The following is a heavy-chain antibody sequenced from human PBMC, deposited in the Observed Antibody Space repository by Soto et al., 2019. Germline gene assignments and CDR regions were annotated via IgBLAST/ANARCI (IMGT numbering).Heavy chain of an antibody. V-gene: IGHV4-4*07. CDR3: ARGIVVVPAAPRGLKNWFDP. D-gene: IGHD2-2*01. Sequence: SETLSLTCTVSGGAISSYYWSWSRQPAGKGLEWIGRIYTSGSANYNPSLKSRVTMSVDKSKNQFSLTLSSVTAADTAAYYCARGIVVVPAAPRGLKNWFDPWGQGNLVTAS. J-gene: IGHJ5*02. CDR2: IYTSGSA. CDR1: GGAISSYY.